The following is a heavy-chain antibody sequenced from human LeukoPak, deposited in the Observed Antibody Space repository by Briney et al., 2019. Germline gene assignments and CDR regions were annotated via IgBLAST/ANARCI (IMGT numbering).Heavy chain of an antibody. CDR2: ISYDGSNK. CDR1: GFTFSSYA. CDR3: ARLHFSSSYYFDY. J-gene: IGHJ4*02. V-gene: IGHV3-30-3*01. Sequence: GGSLRLSCAASGFTFSSYAMHWVRQAPGKGLEWVAVISYDGSNKYYADSVKGRFTISRDNSKNTLYLQMNSLRAEDTAVYYCARLHFSSSYYFDYWGQGTLVTVSS. D-gene: IGHD6-13*01.